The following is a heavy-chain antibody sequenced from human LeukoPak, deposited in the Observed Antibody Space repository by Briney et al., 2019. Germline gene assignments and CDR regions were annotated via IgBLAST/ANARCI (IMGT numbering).Heavy chain of an antibody. CDR2: INPNSGGT. Sequence: ASVTVSFTSSGYTFTFYYMHWVRQAPGQGLERMGWINPNSGGTNYAQKFQGRVSMTRDTSISTAYMELSRLRSDDTAVYYCSRGYCGGDCYFFDYWGQGTLVTVSS. CDR3: SRGYCGGDCYFFDY. J-gene: IGHJ4*02. V-gene: IGHV1-2*02. CDR1: GYTFTFYY. D-gene: IGHD2-21*02.